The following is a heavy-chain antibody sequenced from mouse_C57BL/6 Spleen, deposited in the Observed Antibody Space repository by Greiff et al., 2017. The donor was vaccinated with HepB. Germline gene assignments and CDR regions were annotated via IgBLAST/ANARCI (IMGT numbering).Heavy chain of an antibody. J-gene: IGHJ4*01. CDR2: IYPGSGST. Sequence: QVQLQKPGAELVKPGASVKMSCKASGYTFPSYWITWVKQRPGQGLEWIGDIYPGSGSTNYNEKLKSKAKLAVDTSSSTAYMQLSSLTSEDSAVYYCARRYSNSYAMDYWGQGTSVTVSS. CDR1: GYTFPSYW. CDR3: ARRYSNSYAMDY. V-gene: IGHV1-55*01. D-gene: IGHD2-5*01.